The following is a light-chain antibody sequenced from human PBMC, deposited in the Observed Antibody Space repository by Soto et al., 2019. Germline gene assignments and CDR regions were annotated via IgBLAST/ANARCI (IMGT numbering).Light chain of an antibody. CDR3: QHYNSFSLT. CDR1: QSISTW. J-gene: IGKJ1*01. V-gene: IGKV1-5*01. CDR2: GAS. Sequence: DIQMTQSPSTLSASVGDRVTITCRASQSISTWLAWYLQKPGKAPKLLIYGASNLESGVPSRFSGSGSGTEFTLTISSLQPDDFATYYCQHYNSFSLTFGPGTKVDIK.